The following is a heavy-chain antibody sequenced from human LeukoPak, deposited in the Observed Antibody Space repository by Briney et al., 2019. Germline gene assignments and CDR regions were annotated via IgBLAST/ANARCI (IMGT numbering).Heavy chain of an antibody. CDR2: IKQDGSEK. CDR1: GFTFSTYR. D-gene: IGHD3-3*01. Sequence: GGSLRLSCAASGFTFSTYRMSWVRQAPGKGLEWVANIKQDGSEKHYVDSVKGRFTISRDNAKNSLYLQMSSLRAEDTAVYYCAKPFGFLEWLYGGYFDSWGQGTLVTVSS. CDR3: AKPFGFLEWLYGGYFDS. V-gene: IGHV3-7*03. J-gene: IGHJ4*02.